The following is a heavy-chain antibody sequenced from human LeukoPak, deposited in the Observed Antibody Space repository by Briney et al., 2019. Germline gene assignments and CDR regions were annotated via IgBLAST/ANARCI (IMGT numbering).Heavy chain of an antibody. CDR3: AKGRDYGDY. CDR1: GFTFSGYW. Sequence: GGSLRLSCAVSGFTFSGYWMTWVRQVPGKGLQWVANINQDGREKYYMDSMKGRLNISRDNTENSVFLQLTSLRPEDTGIYFCAKGRDYGDYWGQGTLVAVSS. V-gene: IGHV3-7*01. CDR2: INQDGREK. J-gene: IGHJ4*02.